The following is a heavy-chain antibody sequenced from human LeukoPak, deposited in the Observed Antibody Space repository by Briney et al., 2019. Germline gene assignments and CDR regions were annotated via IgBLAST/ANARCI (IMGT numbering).Heavy chain of an antibody. D-gene: IGHD6-19*01. CDR3: ARSSGWWSLDY. Sequence: PGGSLRLSCAASGFTFSTASVHWVRQAPGRGLEWVSAFDTGFGTYYPDSLKGRFTISRDNSNNTLFLQMNSLRAEDTAVYYCARSSGWWSLDYWGQGTLVTVSS. J-gene: IGHJ4*02. CDR2: FDTGFGT. V-gene: IGHV3-23*01. CDR1: GFTFSTAS.